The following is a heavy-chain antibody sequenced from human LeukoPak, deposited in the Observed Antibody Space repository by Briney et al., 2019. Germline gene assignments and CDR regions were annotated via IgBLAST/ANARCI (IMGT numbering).Heavy chain of an antibody. V-gene: IGHV3-21*04. J-gene: IGHJ4*02. CDR2: ISSSGNSR. CDR3: ANPDWVPGY. CDR1: GFILSNYR. D-gene: IGHD3-9*01. Sequence: GGSLRLSCAASGFILSNYRMNWVRQAPGKGLEWVSYISSSGNSREYADSVKGRFTISRDNARDSLHLQMNSLRAEDTAVYYCANPDWVPGYWGQGTLVTVSS.